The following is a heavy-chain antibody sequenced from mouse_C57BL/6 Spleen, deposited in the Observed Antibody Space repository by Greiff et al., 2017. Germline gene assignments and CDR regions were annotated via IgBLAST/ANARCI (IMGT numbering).Heavy chain of an antibody. J-gene: IGHJ1*03. CDR2: IDPSDSYT. CDR3: ARSVNYYGSSPYWYFDG. CDR1: GYTFTSYW. D-gene: IGHD1-1*01. Sequence: QVQLKQPGAELVMPGASVKLSCKASGYTFTSYWMHWVKQRPGQGLEWIGEIDPSDSYTNYNQKFKGKSTLTVDKSSSTAYMQLSSLTSEDSAVYYCARSVNYYGSSPYWYFDGGGTGTTVTVSS. V-gene: IGHV1-69*01.